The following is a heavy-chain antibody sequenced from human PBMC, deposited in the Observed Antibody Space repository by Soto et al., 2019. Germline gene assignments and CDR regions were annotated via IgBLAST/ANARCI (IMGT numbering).Heavy chain of an antibody. Sequence: ESGGGVVQPGRSLRLSCAASGFTFTSYAMHWVRQAPGKGLEWVAVISNDGSNYYYADSVRGQFTISRDNTKNTLFLQMSSLRGEDSGVYYCARGTTLAIFDYGMDVWGQGTTVTVSS. D-gene: IGHD3-3*01. CDR1: GFTFTSYA. CDR2: ISNDGSNY. J-gene: IGHJ6*02. V-gene: IGHV3-30-3*01. CDR3: ARGTTLAIFDYGMDV.